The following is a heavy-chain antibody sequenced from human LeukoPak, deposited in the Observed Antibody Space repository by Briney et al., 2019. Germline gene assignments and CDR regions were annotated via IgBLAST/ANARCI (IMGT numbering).Heavy chain of an antibody. CDR1: GVTFSDYW. Sequence: GGSLRLSCTASGVTFSDYWMHGVRQVPGKGLVWVSGISTDGSNTVFADSVKGRFTISRDNAENTLYLQMNSLRAEDTAVYYCARVGGCSGGSCSALYYYGMVVWGQGTTVTVSS. J-gene: IGHJ6*02. V-gene: IGHV3-74*03. CDR2: ISTDGSNT. D-gene: IGHD2-15*01. CDR3: ARVGGCSGGSCSALYYYGMVV.